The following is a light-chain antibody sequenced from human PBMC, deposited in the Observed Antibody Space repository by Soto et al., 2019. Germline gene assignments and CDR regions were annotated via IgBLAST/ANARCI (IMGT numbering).Light chain of an antibody. CDR1: QSISTY. V-gene: IGKV1-39*01. J-gene: IGKJ1*01. Sequence: DIQMTQSPSSLSASVGDRVTITCRASQSISTYLNWFQQKPGRAPKLLIYLTSTLQSGVPSRFSGSGSGTDFTLTISSLQPEDCATYYCQQSSTTPLTFGQGTKVDVK. CDR3: QQSSTTPLT. CDR2: LTS.